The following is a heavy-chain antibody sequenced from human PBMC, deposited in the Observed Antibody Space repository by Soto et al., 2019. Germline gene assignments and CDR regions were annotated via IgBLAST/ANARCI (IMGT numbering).Heavy chain of an antibody. D-gene: IGHD2-2*01. CDR2: ISPYNGNI. J-gene: IGHJ4*02. V-gene: IGHV1-18*01. CDR1: GFTFNTYF. CDR3: ARDTSNSFDY. Sequence: HVQLLQSGGELKKPGASVKVSCNTSGFTFNTYFITWVRQAPGQGREWMGWISPYNGNIKYGEKFQGRVTMTTDTITRTAYMELRNLRIDDTAVYYCARDTSNSFDYWGQGTLVTVSS.